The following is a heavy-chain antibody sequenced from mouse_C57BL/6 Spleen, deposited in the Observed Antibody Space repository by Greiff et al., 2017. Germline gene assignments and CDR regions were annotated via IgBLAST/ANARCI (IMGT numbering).Heavy chain of an antibody. CDR1: GFTFSDYG. CDR3: ARGGTVVAFDY. CDR2: ISSGSSTI. D-gene: IGHD1-1*01. Sequence: EVKLMESGGGLVKPGGSLKLSCAASGFTFSDYGMHWVRQAPEKGLEWVAYISSGSSTIYYADTVKGRFTISRDNAKNTLFLQMTSLRSEDTAMYYCARGGTVVAFDYWGQGTTLTVSS. J-gene: IGHJ2*01. V-gene: IGHV5-17*01.